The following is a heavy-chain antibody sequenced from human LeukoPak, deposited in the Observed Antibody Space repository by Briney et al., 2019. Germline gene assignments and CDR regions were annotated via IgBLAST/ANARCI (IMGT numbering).Heavy chain of an antibody. D-gene: IGHD2-2*01. J-gene: IGHJ4*02. V-gene: IGHV3-23*01. CDR1: GFTFRSFA. Sequence: GGSLRLSCAASGFTFRSFAMSSVRPAPGEGLEWVSAIGGGGVDTYYADSVKGRFTISRDNSKNTLYLQMNSLRAEDTAVYYCAKRGESCSSTNCLKYYVDYWGQGTPVTVSS. CDR3: AKRGESCSSTNCLKYYVDY. CDR2: IGGGGVDT.